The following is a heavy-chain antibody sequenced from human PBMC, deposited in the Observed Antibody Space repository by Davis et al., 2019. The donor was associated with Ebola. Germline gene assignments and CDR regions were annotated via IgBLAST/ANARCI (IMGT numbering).Heavy chain of an antibody. CDR2: INYSGST. CDR3: ARGYSSSWDEFDC. J-gene: IGHJ4*02. D-gene: IGHD6-13*01. Sequence: MPGGSLRLSCTVSGCSISSYYWSWIRQPPGKGLEWIGYINYSGSTNYNPSLKSRITISVDTSKNQFSLKLSSVTAADTAVYYCARGYSSSWDEFDCWGQGTLVTVSS. CDR1: GCSISSYY. V-gene: IGHV4-59*01.